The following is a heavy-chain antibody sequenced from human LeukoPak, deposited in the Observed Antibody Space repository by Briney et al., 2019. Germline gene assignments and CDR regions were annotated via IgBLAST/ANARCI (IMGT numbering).Heavy chain of an antibody. Sequence: GGSLRLSCAASGFTFSKYWMSWVRQAPGKGLEWVANIKQDGSEKFYVDSVKGRFTISRDNAKNSLYLQMNSLGAEDTAVYYCARDGCSSTSCYIGYFDYWGQGTLVTVSS. CDR1: GFTFSKYW. CDR2: IKQDGSEK. CDR3: ARDGCSSTSCYIGYFDY. D-gene: IGHD2-2*02. J-gene: IGHJ4*02. V-gene: IGHV3-7*01.